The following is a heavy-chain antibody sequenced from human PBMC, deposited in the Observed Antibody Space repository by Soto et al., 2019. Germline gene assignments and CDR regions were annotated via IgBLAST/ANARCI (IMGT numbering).Heavy chain of an antibody. CDR1: GFTFSSCW. D-gene: IGHD4-17*01. CDR2: IKQDGSDK. J-gene: IGHJ4*02. CDR3: ARPMPTVTTPQGY. Sequence: PGGSLRLSCAASGFTFSSCWMSWVRQAPGKGLEWVANIKQDGSDKYYVDSVKGRFTISRDNAKNSLYLQMNSLRDEDTAVYYCARPMPTVTTPQGYSGQATLVTVSS. V-gene: IGHV3-7*01.